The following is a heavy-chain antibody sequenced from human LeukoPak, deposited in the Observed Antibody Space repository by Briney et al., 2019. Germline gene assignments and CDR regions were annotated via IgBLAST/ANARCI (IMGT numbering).Heavy chain of an antibody. CDR2: ISNGGAGT. V-gene: IGHV3-23*01. CDR3: AKDHGTNLYDPFDY. Sequence: GGFLRLSCAASGFNFRSHAMSWVRQAPGKGLEWVSVISNGGAGTYYADSVKGRFTISRDNSKSTLYLQMSSLRAEDTAVSYCAKDHGTNLYDPFDYWGQGTLVTVSS. CDR1: GFNFRSHA. J-gene: IGHJ4*02. D-gene: IGHD2-8*01.